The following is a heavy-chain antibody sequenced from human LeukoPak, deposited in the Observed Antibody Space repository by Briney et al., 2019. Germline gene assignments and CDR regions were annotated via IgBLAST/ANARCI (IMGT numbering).Heavy chain of an antibody. CDR1: GGSISSYY. V-gene: IGHV4-59*01. Sequence: SETLSLTCTVSGGSISSYYWSWIRQPPGKGLEWDGYIYYSGSTNYNPSRKSRVTISVITSKNQFSLKLSSVTAAATAAYYWAIDHPAWEWFPYYFDYWGQGTLVTVSS. D-gene: IGHD3-3*01. CDR2: IYYSGST. CDR3: AIDHPAWEWFPYYFDY. J-gene: IGHJ4*02.